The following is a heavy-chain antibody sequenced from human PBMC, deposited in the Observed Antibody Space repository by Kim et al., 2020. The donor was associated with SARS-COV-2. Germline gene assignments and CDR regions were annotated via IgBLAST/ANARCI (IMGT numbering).Heavy chain of an antibody. Sequence: SETLSLTCAVYGGSFSGYYWSWIRQPPGKGLEWIGEINHSGSTNYNPSLKSRVTISVDTSKNQFSLKLSSVTAADTAVYYCARGTPAANGGRWFDPWGQGTLVTVSS. CDR3: ARGTPAANGGRWFDP. D-gene: IGHD2-2*01. CDR1: GGSFSGYY. V-gene: IGHV4-34*01. J-gene: IGHJ5*02. CDR2: INHSGST.